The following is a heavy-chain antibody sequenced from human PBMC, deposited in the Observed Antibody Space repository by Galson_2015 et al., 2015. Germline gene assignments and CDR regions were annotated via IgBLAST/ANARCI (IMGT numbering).Heavy chain of an antibody. V-gene: IGHV3-11*01. Sequence: SLRLSCAASGFTFSDYYMSWIRQAPGKGLEWVSYISSSGSTIYYADSVKGRFTISRDNAKNSLYLQMNSLRAEDTAVYYCARESAPNIVLMVYRGDAFDIWGQGTMVTVSS. D-gene: IGHD2-8*01. CDR2: ISSSGSTI. CDR3: ARESAPNIVLMVYRGDAFDI. CDR1: GFTFSDYY. J-gene: IGHJ3*02.